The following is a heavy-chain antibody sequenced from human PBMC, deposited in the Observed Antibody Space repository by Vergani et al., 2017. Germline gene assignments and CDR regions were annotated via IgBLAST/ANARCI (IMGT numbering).Heavy chain of an antibody. CDR1: GYTFTVYY. V-gene: IGHV1-2*06. CDR2: INPNSGDT. Sequence: QVQLVQSGAEVKKPGASVKVSCKASGYTFTVYYIHWVRQAPGQGLEWMGRINPNSGDTNYAQKFQGRVNMTRDTSISTAYMERSRLRSDDTAVDYCARQLGDFWSGSSIDYWGQGTLVTVSS. D-gene: IGHD3-3*01. J-gene: IGHJ4*02. CDR3: ARQLGDFWSGSSIDY.